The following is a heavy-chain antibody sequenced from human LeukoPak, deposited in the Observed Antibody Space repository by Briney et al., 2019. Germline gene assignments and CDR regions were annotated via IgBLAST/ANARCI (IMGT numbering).Heavy chain of an antibody. D-gene: IGHD2-21*01. CDR2: ISAYNGNT. CDR3: ARDIGVIWWFDP. Sequence: ASVKVSCKASGYTFTGYYMHWVRQAPGQGLEWMGWISAYNGNTNYAQKLQGRVTMTTDTSTSTAYMELRSLRSDDTAVYYCARDIGVIWWFDPWGQGTLVTVSS. CDR1: GYTFTGYY. V-gene: IGHV1-18*04. J-gene: IGHJ5*02.